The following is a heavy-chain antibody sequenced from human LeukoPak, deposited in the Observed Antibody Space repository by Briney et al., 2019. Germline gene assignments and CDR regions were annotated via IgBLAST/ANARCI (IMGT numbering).Heavy chain of an antibody. CDR3: ARASEYYDSSGQFDY. D-gene: IGHD3-22*01. Sequence: SVKVSCKASGGTFSSYTISWVRQAPGQGLEWMGRIIPILGIANYAQKFQGRVTITADKSTSTAYMELSSLRSEDTAVYYCARASEYYDSSGQFDYWGQGTLVTVSS. J-gene: IGHJ4*02. CDR2: IIPILGIA. CDR1: GGTFSSYT. V-gene: IGHV1-69*02.